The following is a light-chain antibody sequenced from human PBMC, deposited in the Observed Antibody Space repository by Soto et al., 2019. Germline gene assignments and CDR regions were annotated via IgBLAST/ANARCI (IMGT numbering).Light chain of an antibody. J-gene: IGKJ3*01. CDR3: QRFNSYPLA. Sequence: SQLSQSPSPLSASMGKRETISCGASQGIGNAVGWYQQKPGKPPKVLIYGASTLQSGVPSRFSGSGSGTDFTLTISSLQPEDFATYYCQRFNSYPLAFGPRTNVDI. CDR2: GAS. V-gene: IGKV1-13*02. CDR1: QGIGNA.